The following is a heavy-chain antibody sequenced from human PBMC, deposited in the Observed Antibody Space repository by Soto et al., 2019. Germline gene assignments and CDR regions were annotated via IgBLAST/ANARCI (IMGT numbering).Heavy chain of an antibody. D-gene: IGHD1-20*01. CDR1: GFTFSNYA. CDR3: AKDLRYNWNPPAPAGLDY. Sequence: GGSLRLSCEASGFTFSNYAMSWVRQAPGKWLEWVSAISGGGAAPYYVDSVKGRFTISRDNIKITLYLQMNNLRAEDTGVYYCAKDLRYNWNPPAPAGLDYWGQGXLVTVYS. V-gene: IGHV3-23*01. J-gene: IGHJ4*02. CDR2: ISGGGAAP.